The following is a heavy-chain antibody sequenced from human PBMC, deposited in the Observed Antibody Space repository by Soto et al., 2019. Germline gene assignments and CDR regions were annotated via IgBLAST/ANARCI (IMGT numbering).Heavy chain of an antibody. CDR2: TYYRSTWSN. CDR3: ATKKAPTGAPGTFDY. D-gene: IGHD1-1*01. J-gene: IGHJ4*02. V-gene: IGHV6-1*01. CDR1: GDSVSSNSAA. Sequence: QVQLQQSGQGLVKPSQTLSLTCAISGDSVSSNSAAWTWIRQSPSRGLEWLGRTYYRSTWSNDSPISENSRKSLNPSTSTTQFSLQVNAESPKYTAVYYCATKKAPTGAPGTFDYWGQGMKVTVST.